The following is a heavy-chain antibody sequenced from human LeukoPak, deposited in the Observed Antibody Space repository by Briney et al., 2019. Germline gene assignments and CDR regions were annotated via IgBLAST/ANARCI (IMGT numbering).Heavy chain of an antibody. D-gene: IGHD5-12*01. CDR1: GFTFSAYG. V-gene: IGHV3-23*01. Sequence: PGGSLRLSCVASGFTFSAYGMSWVRQAPGKGLEWVSGIGTTAKYYADSVKGRFTISRDNSRNTLYLQMNSPRAEDTAIYYCTKAPAGPEYSDNWRFGYNWFDPWGQGTLVTVSS. J-gene: IGHJ5*02. CDR3: TKAPAGPEYSDNWRFGYNWFDP. CDR2: IGTTAK.